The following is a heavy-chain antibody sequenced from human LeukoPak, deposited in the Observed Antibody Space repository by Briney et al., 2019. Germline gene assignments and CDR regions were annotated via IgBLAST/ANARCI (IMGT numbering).Heavy chain of an antibody. CDR3: ARAELELPRNPGTISQYYFDY. CDR2: IYYSGRT. CDR1: GDSISSSSYY. Sequence: PSETLSLTCTVSGDSISSSSYYGGWIRQPPGKGLEWIGSIYYSGRTYYNPSLKSRVTISVDTSKNQFSLKLSSVTAADTAVYYCARAELELPRNPGTISQYYFDYWGQGTLVTVSS. D-gene: IGHD1-7*01. J-gene: IGHJ4*02. V-gene: IGHV4-39*01.